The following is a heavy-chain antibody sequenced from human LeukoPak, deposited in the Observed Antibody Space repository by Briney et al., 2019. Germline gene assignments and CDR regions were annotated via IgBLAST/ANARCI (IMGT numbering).Heavy chain of an antibody. V-gene: IGHV4-59*01. CDR2: IYYSGST. CDR1: GGSISSYY. J-gene: IGHJ5*02. D-gene: IGHD3-3*01. CDR3: ARSLYDFWSGYYPTWFDP. Sequence: SETQSLTCTVSGGSISSYYWSWIRQPPGKGLEWIGYIYYSGSTNCNPSLKSRVTISVDTSKNQFSLKLSSVTAADTAVYYCARSLYDFWSGYYPTWFDPWGQGTLVTVSS.